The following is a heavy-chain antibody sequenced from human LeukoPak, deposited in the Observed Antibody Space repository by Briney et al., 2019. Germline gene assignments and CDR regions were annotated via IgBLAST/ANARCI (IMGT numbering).Heavy chain of an antibody. CDR1: GGSVSSGSYY. J-gene: IGHJ4*02. D-gene: IGHD6-13*01. Sequence: SETLSLTCTVSGGSVSSGSYYWSWIRQPPGKGLEWIVYIYYSGSTNYNPSLKSRVTISVGTSKNQFSLKLSSVTAADTAVYYCARASDSIAAAGTPFDYWGQGTLVTVSS. CDR2: IYYSGST. V-gene: IGHV4-61*01. CDR3: ARASDSIAAAGTPFDY.